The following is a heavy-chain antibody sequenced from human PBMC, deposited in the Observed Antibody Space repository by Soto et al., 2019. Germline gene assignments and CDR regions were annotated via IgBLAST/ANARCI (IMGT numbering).Heavy chain of an antibody. CDR3: ARDGRDLGDYGDYSTVGY. Sequence: SETLSLTCTVSGGSISSYYWSWIRQPPGKGLEWIGYIYYSGSTNYNPSLKSRVTISVDTSKNQFSLKLSSVTAADTAVYYCARDGRDLGDYGDYSTVGYWGQGTLVTVSS. CDR1: GGSISSYY. CDR2: IYYSGST. V-gene: IGHV4-59*01. D-gene: IGHD4-17*01. J-gene: IGHJ4*02.